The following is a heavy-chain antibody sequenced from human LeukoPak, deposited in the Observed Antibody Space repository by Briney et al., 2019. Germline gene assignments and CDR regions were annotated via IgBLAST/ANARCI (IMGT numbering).Heavy chain of an antibody. CDR3: ARQDRIVVVIGFDY. V-gene: IGHV3-48*04. Sequence: GGSLRLSCAASGFTFSSYSMNWVRQAPGKGLEWVSYISSSSSTIYYADSVKGRFTISRDNAKNSLYLQMNSLRAEDTAVYYCARQDRIVVVIGFDYWGQGTLVTVSS. CDR2: ISSSSSTI. D-gene: IGHD3-22*01. J-gene: IGHJ4*02. CDR1: GFTFSSYS.